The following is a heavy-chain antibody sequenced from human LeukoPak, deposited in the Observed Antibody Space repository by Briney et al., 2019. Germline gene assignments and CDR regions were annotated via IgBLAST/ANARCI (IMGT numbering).Heavy chain of an antibody. CDR1: GYIFSNYG. V-gene: IGHV1-18*01. CDR3: ARDFAWGSGGAPIDDNWLDP. D-gene: IGHD7-27*01. Sequence: ASVKVFCKATGYIFSNYGISWVRQAPGHGLEWMGWISSGGNTNYAPKFQDRATMTTDTSTSTAYMELRSLRFDDTAVYYCARDFAWGSGGAPIDDNWLDPWGQGTLVTVSS. CDR2: ISSGGNT. J-gene: IGHJ5*02.